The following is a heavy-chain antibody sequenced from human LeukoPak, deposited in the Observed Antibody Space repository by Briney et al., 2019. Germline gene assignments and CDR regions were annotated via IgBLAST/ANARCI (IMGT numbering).Heavy chain of an antibody. D-gene: IGHD2-15*01. V-gene: IGHV3-64*04. CDR2: ISSNGGNT. CDR3: AKDTGGYCSGGSCYSPDY. J-gene: IGHJ4*02. Sequence: GGSLRLSCSASGFTFSSYAMHWVRQAPGKGLEYVSAISSNGGNTYYADSVKGRFTISRDNSKNTLYLQMNSLRAEDTAVYYCAKDTGGYCSGGSCYSPDYWGQGTLVTVSS. CDR1: GFTFSSYA.